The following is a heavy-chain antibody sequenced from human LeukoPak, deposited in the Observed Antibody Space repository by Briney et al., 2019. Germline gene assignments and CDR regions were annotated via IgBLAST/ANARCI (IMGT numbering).Heavy chain of an antibody. D-gene: IGHD3-3*01. J-gene: IGHJ4*02. Sequence: PSETLSLTCAVYGGSFSGYYWSWIRQPPGKGLEWIGEINHSGSTNYNPSLKSRVTISVDTSKNQFSLKLSSVTAADTAVYYCARRTTFGVVRYWGQGTLVTVSS. CDR3: ARRTTFGVVRY. CDR1: GGSFSGYY. CDR2: INHSGST. V-gene: IGHV4-34*01.